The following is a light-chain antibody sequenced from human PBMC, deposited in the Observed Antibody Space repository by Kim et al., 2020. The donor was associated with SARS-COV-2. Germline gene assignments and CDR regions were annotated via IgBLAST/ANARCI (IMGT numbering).Light chain of an antibody. Sequence: GQSFTISCTGTSSDVGVYNYVSCYQQHPGKAPKLMIYDVSNRPSGVSNRFSGSKSGNTASLTISGLQAEDEADYYCSSYTSSSTLVFGGGTQLTVL. J-gene: IGLJ2*01. CDR3: SSYTSSSTLV. CDR1: SSDVGVYNY. V-gene: IGLV2-14*03. CDR2: DVS.